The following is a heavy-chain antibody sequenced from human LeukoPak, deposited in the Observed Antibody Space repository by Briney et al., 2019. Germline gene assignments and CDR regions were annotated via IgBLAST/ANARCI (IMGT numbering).Heavy chain of an antibody. Sequence: GGSLRLSCAASGFTFSSYSMNWVRQAPGKGLEWVSYISSSSSTIYYADSVKGRFTISRDNSKNTLYLQMNSLRAEDTAVYYCAKDGYPYGSGRYFDYWGQGTLVTVSS. CDR1: GFTFSSYS. D-gene: IGHD3-10*01. CDR2: ISSSSSTI. CDR3: AKDGYPYGSGRYFDY. J-gene: IGHJ4*02. V-gene: IGHV3-48*01.